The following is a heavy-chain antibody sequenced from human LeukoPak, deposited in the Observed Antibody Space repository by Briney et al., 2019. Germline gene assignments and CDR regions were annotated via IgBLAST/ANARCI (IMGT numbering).Heavy chain of an antibody. J-gene: IGHJ4*02. CDR2: IYPGDSDT. V-gene: IGHV5-51*01. Sequence: GESLKISCKGSGYTFSSYWIGWVRQMPGKGLEWMGIIYPGDSDTRYSPSLQGQVTISVDTSIGTAYLQWSSLKASDTAIYYCERQTDFRLDYWGEGTLVTVSS. CDR1: GYTFSSYW. D-gene: IGHD3-3*01. CDR3: ERQTDFRLDY.